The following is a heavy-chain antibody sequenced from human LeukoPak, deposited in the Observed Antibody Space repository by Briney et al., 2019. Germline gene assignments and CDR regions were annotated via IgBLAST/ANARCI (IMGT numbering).Heavy chain of an antibody. CDR2: IRSKAYGGTT. V-gene: IGHV3-49*04. J-gene: IGHJ3*02. D-gene: IGHD6-25*01. Sequence: PGGSLRLSCAASGFTFSGSAMHWVRQASGKGLEWVGFIRSKAYGGTTEYAASVKGRFTISRDDSKSIAYLQINSLKTEDTAVYYCTRDGAANQIRDAFDIWGQGTMVTVSS. CDR3: TRDGAANQIRDAFDI. CDR1: GFTFSGSA.